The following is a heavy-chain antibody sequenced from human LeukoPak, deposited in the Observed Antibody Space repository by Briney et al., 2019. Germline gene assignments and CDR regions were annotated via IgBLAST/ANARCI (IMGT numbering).Heavy chain of an antibody. J-gene: IGHJ4*02. D-gene: IGHD5-12*01. V-gene: IGHV1-2*02. Sequence: ASVKVSCKAFGYTFTSNYMHWVRQAPGQGLEWMGWINPNSGGTNYAQKFQGRVTMTRDTSISTAYMELSRLRSDDTAVYYCATRYSGYDWHFDYWGQGTLVTVSS. CDR3: ATRYSGYDWHFDY. CDR1: GYTFTSNY. CDR2: INPNSGGT.